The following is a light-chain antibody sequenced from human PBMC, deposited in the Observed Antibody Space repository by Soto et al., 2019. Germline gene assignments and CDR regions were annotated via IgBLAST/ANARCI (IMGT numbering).Light chain of an antibody. J-gene: IGLJ1*01. Sequence: QSVLTQPPSASGPPGQSVTISCTGTSSDIGAYNYVSWYQQYPGKAPKLMIFEVSKRPSGVPDRFSGSKSGNTASLTVSGLQAEDEADYYCCSYAGSNNLIFGTGTKVTVL. V-gene: IGLV2-8*01. CDR1: SSDIGAYNY. CDR3: CSYAGSNNLI. CDR2: EVS.